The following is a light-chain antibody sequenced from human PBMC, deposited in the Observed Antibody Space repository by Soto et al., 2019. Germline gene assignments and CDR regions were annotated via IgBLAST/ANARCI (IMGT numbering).Light chain of an antibody. J-gene: IGKJ1*01. CDR3: RQHNSYPHT. V-gene: IGKV1-17*01. Sequence: DIQMTQSPPSLSASVGDRVTITCRASQGIRNDLGWYQQKPGKDPKRLIYPASSLQSGVTSTISGSVSVTEFTRTISSLQPEDFATYYCRQHNSYPHTFGQGTKGEIK. CDR2: PAS. CDR1: QGIRND.